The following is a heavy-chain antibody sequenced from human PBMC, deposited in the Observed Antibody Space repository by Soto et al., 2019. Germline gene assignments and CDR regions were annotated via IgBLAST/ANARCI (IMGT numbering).Heavy chain of an antibody. CDR1: GFTFSIYN. CDR3: ARGILGGVRIDYGMDV. D-gene: IGHD2-8*02. J-gene: IGHJ6*02. CDR2: ITSAGSYI. V-gene: IGHV3-21*01. Sequence: EVQLVESGGGLVKPGGSLRLSCAASGFTFSIYNMNWVRQPPGKGLEWVSSITSAGSYIYYAESLKGRVTISRDNAKNSLFLQMNSLRAEDTALYFCARGILGGVRIDYGMDVWGQGTTVTVSS.